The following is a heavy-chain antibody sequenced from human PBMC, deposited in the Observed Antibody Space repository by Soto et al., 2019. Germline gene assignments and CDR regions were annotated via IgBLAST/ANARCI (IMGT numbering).Heavy chain of an antibody. CDR3: ARESKKWPDF. D-gene: IGHD5-12*01. V-gene: IGHV1-18*04. CDR2: ISAYNGNT. Sequence: QVQLVQSGGEVKKPGASVTVSCKASGYSFSSYTINWVRQAPGQGLEWLGWISAYNGNTKYVEKLQGRVTMTTDTSTSTAYMELRNLRSDDTAVYYCARESKKWPDFWGPGTLVTVSS. CDR1: GYSFSSYT. J-gene: IGHJ4*02.